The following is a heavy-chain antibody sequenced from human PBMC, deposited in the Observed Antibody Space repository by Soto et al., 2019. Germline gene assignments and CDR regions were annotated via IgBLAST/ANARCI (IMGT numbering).Heavy chain of an antibody. CDR2: INPSGGST. J-gene: IGHJ5*02. D-gene: IGHD6-13*01. Sequence: QVQLVQSGAEVKKPGASVKVSCKASGYTFTSYYMHWVRQAPGQGLEWMGIINPSGGSTSSAQKFQGRVTMTRDTSTSTVYMELSSLRSEDTAVYYCARDLRVSSSWYFDWFDPWGQGTLVTVSS. CDR3: ARDLRVSSSWYFDWFDP. CDR1: GYTFTSYY. V-gene: IGHV1-46*01.